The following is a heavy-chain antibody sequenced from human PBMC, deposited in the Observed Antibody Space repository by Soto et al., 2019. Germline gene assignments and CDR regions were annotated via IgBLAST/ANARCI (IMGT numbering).Heavy chain of an antibody. Sequence: PSETLSLTCMASGAYISDFSRSWIRHAAGKGLEWIGRITITANTHKTPTFKSRVTMSIDTSRNHFSLHLQSATAADTALCYCARETGENWTYEAHWGPGTLVTVSS. J-gene: IGHJ1*01. D-gene: IGHD1-7*01. CDR1: GAYISDFS. V-gene: IGHV4-4*07. CDR2: ITITANT. CDR3: ARETGENWTYEAH.